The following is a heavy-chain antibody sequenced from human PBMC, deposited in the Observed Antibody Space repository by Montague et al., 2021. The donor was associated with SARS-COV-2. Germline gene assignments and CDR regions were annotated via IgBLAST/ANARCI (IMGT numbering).Heavy chain of an antibody. CDR3: ARVVDI. CDR1: GESFSGYY. J-gene: IGHJ3*02. Sequence: SETLSLTCAVFGESFSGYYWSWIRQPPGKGLEWIGEINQSGSPNYNPSLKSRVTISVDTSKIQFSLKVTSVTAADTAVYYCARVVDIWGQGTMVTVSS. V-gene: IGHV4-34*01. CDR2: INQSGSP.